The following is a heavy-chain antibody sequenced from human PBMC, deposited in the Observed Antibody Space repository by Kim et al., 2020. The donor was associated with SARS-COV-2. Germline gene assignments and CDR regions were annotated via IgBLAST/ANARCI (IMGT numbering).Heavy chain of an antibody. Sequence: SGPTLVNPTQTLSLTCTFSGFSLSTAGVGVGWIRQPPRKALEWLAHIYWDNDQRYSPSLKSRLTITKDTSKNQVVLRMTNMDPVDTATYYCAHSKYYYTSGTFYNYWGQGTLVTVSS. J-gene: IGHJ4*02. CDR2: IYWDNDQ. V-gene: IGHV2-5*02. CDR3: AHSKYYYTSGTFYNY. D-gene: IGHD3-10*01. CDR1: GFSLSTAGVG.